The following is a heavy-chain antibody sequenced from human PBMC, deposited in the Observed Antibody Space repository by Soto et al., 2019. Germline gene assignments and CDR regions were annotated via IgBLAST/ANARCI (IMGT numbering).Heavy chain of an antibody. CDR1: GFTFSDYY. D-gene: IGHD2-2*01. CDR2: ISSSGSTI. J-gene: IGHJ6*03. V-gene: IGHV3-11*01. CDR3: ARSVGNHYCSSTSCYFYYYYYYMDV. Sequence: PGGSLRLSCAASGFTFSDYYMSWIRQAPGKGLEWVSYISSSGSTIYYADSVKGRFTISRDNAKNSLYLQMNSLRAEDTAVYYCARSVGNHYCSSTSCYFYYYYYYMDVWGKGTTVTVSS.